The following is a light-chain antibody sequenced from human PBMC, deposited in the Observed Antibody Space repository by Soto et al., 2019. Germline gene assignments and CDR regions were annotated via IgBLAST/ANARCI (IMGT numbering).Light chain of an antibody. CDR2: KVS. J-gene: IGKJ4*01. CDR3: MQGTPWPPT. Sequence: DVVMTQSPLSLPVTLGQAASISCRSSQGLVYGDGHTYMHWFQQRPGQSPRRLIYKVSNRDSGVPDRFSGSASGTNSTLKISRVEAEDVGVYYCMQGTPWPPTFGGGTKVEIK. CDR1: QGLVYGDGHTY. V-gene: IGKV2-30*01.